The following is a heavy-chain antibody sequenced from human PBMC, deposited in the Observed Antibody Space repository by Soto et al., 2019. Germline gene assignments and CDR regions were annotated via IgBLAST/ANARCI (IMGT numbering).Heavy chain of an antibody. J-gene: IGHJ6*02. V-gene: IGHV1-18*01. CDR3: ARVDFWSGDIYYGMDV. Sequence: QVHLVQSGPEVKKTGASVKVSCKASGYMFTSYGISWVRQAPGQGLEWMGWTTPHNGNTRYAQKFQGRVTMTTDTSETTASMELRSLTSDDTAVYYCARVDFWSGDIYYGMDVWGQGTTVSVSS. D-gene: IGHD3-3*01. CDR2: TTPHNGNT. CDR1: GYMFTSYG.